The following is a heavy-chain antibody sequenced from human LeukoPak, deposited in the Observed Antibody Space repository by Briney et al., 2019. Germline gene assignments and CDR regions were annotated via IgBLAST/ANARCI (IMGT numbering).Heavy chain of an antibody. CDR3: ARDSGDSSGYYYLFDY. J-gene: IGHJ4*02. V-gene: IGHV4-4*07. CDR2: IYTSGST. Sequence: SETLSLTCSVSGGSISSYYWSWIRQPAGKGLEWIGRIYTSGSTNYNPSLKSRVTMSVDTSKNQFSLKLSSVTAADTAVYYCARDSGDSSGYYYLFDYWGQGTLVTVSS. CDR1: GGSISSYY. D-gene: IGHD3-22*01.